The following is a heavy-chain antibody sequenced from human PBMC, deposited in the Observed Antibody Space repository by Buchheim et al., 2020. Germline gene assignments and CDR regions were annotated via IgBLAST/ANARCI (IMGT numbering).Heavy chain of an antibody. CDR3: AREPSSGDGLVF. Sequence: EVQLVESGGDLVQPGGSLRLSCAASGFTVSSSFMSWVRQAPGKGLEWVSVVYTDAKTDYADSVEDRFTVSRDNSKNTVYLQMNSLRVEDTAVYYCAREPSSGDGLVFWGRGTL. CDR1: GFTVSSSF. V-gene: IGHV3-66*01. J-gene: IGHJ4*02. CDR2: VYTDAKT. D-gene: IGHD5-24*01.